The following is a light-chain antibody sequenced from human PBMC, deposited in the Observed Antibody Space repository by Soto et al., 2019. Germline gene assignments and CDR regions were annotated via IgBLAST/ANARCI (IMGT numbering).Light chain of an antibody. Sequence: SYELTQPPSVSVSPGQTAGITCSGNALSKQYTYWYQQKPGQAPMLVIYKDTERPSGIPERFSGSSSGTIVTLTISGVQAEDEADYYCQSADISSYYVVFGGGTKLTVL. J-gene: IGLJ2*01. CDR3: QSADISSYYVV. CDR2: KDT. V-gene: IGLV3-25*03. CDR1: ALSKQY.